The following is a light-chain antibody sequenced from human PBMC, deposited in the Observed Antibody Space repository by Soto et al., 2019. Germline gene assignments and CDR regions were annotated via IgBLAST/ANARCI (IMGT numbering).Light chain of an antibody. CDR3: AAWDDNLSGLA. CDR2: IYN. Sequence: QSVLTQPPSASGTPGQRVTISCSGSNSNIGNNPLTWYQQFPGTAPKLLIDIYNQRPSGVPDRFSGSKSGTSASLAISGLQSEDEAEYFCAAWDDNLSGLAFGTGTKVTVL. V-gene: IGLV1-44*01. J-gene: IGLJ1*01. CDR1: NSNIGNNP.